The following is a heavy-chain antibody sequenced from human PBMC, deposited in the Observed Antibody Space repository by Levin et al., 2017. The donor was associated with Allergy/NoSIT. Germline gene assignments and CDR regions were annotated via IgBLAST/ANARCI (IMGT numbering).Heavy chain of an antibody. CDR3: ARDTPCVGSCYLNYYYYHGMDV. J-gene: IGHJ6*02. CDR1: GFIFSSYN. Sequence: PGESLKISCAASGFIFSSYNMNWVRQAPGKGLEWVSSISSSSSYIYYADSVKGRFTISRDNAKNSLYLQMNSPRAEDTAVYYCARDTPCVGSCYLNYYYYHGMDVWGQGTTVTVSS. D-gene: IGHD2-2*01. V-gene: IGHV3-21*01. CDR2: ISSSSSYI.